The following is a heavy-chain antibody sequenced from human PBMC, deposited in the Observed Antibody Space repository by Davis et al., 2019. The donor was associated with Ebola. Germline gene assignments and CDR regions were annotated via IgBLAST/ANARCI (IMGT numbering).Heavy chain of an antibody. J-gene: IGHJ6*02. CDR2: IDPSDSYT. V-gene: IGHV5-10-1*01. CDR1: GYSFTSYW. CDR3: ARFRGDYNYYYGMDV. D-gene: IGHD2-21*02. Sequence: KVSCKGSGYSFTSYWISWVRQMPGKGLEWMGRIDPSDSYTNYSPSFQGHVTISADKSISTAYLQWSSLKASDTAMYYCARFRGDYNYYYGMDVWGQGTTVTVSS.